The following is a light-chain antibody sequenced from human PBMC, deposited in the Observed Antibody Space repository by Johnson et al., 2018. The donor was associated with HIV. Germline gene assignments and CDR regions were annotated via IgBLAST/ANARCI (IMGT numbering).Light chain of an antibody. CDR2: DNN. V-gene: IGLV1-51*01. J-gene: IGLJ1*01. CDR3: GTCDSSLSAGYV. Sequence: QSVLTQSPSVSAAPGQKVTISCSGSSSNIGRNYVSWYQQLPGTAPKLLIFDNNKRPSGIPDRFSGSKSGTSATLGITGLQPGDEAYDYCGTCDSSLSAGYVFGTGTKVTVL. CDR1: SSNIGRNY.